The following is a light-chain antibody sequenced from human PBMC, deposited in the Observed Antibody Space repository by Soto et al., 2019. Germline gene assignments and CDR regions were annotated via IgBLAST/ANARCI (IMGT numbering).Light chain of an antibody. CDR2: GTS. V-gene: IGKV3-20*01. CDR1: QTVSSAN. J-gene: IGKJ2*01. Sequence: ESLLTQSPGTLSLSPEEGATLSCRASQTVSSANLAWYQQKPGQAPRLLIYGTSIRATGIPDRFSGTRSGTDFTLNIRRLQPEDVAVDYCQQFAGSPAAFTFGQGTKLEI. CDR3: QQFAGSPAAFT.